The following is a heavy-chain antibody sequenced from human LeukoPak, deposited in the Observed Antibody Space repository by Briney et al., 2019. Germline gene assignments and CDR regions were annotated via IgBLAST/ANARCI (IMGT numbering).Heavy chain of an antibody. CDR2: ISAYNGNT. CDR1: GYIFTSYG. CDR3: ARDSLVGYYFDY. Sequence: ASVKVSCKASGYIFTSYGISWVRQAPGQGLEWMGWISAYNGNTNYAQSLQGRVTMTTDTSTTTAYMELRSLRSDDTAVYYCARDSLVGYYFDYWGQGTLVTVSS. J-gene: IGHJ4*02. D-gene: IGHD6-13*01. V-gene: IGHV1-18*01.